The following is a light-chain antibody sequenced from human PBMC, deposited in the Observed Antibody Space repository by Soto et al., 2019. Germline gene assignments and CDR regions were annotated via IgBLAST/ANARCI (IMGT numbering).Light chain of an antibody. CDR1: QSVSSD. Sequence: EIVLTQSPGTLSLSSGERVTLSCRASQSVSSDLAWYQQRPGQAPRLLIYSVSSRDTDIPARFSGGGSGTEFTLTINSLHTEDFGVYYCQQYNVWPQTFGQGTKVDIK. V-gene: IGKV3-15*01. CDR3: QQYNVWPQT. J-gene: IGKJ1*01. CDR2: SVS.